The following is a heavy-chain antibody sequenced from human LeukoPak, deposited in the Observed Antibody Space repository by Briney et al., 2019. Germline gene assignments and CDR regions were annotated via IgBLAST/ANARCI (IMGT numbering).Heavy chain of an antibody. CDR3: ASRLIAVAASEDY. Sequence: GGSLRLSCAASGFTFDDYAMHWVRQAPGKGLEWVSGISWNSGSIGYADSVKGRFTISRDNAKNSLYLQMNSLRAEDTAVYYCASRLIAVAASEDYWGQGTLVTVSS. V-gene: IGHV3-9*01. J-gene: IGHJ4*02. CDR1: GFTFDDYA. CDR2: ISWNSGSI. D-gene: IGHD6-19*01.